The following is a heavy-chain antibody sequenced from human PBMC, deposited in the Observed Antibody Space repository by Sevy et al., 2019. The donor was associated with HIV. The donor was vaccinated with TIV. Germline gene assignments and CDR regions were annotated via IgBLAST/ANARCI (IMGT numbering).Heavy chain of an antibody. V-gene: IGHV3-7*01. Sequence: GGSLRLSCAASGFTFSSYWMSWVRQAPGKGLEWVANIKQDGSEKYYVDSVKGRFTISRDNAKNSLYLQMNSLRAEDTAVYYCARLNRCYDFWSGYSSGWAFDIWGQGTMVTVSS. CDR3: ARLNRCYDFWSGYSSGWAFDI. CDR2: IKQDGSEK. CDR1: GFTFSSYW. D-gene: IGHD3-3*01. J-gene: IGHJ3*02.